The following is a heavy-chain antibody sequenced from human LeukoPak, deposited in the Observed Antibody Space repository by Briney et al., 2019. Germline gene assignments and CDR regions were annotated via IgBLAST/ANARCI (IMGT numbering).Heavy chain of an antibody. J-gene: IGHJ5*02. CDR1: GFTVSNHA. CDR2: ISADAVDT. Sequence: GGSLRLSCVASGFTVSNHAMTWVCQAPGKGLEWVSAISADAVDTFYAPSVKGRFTISRDNSKNTMYLQINSLRAEDTAIYYCAKDVWWSVSWGQGTLVTVSS. CDR3: AKDVWWSVS. D-gene: IGHD2-8*02. V-gene: IGHV3-23*01.